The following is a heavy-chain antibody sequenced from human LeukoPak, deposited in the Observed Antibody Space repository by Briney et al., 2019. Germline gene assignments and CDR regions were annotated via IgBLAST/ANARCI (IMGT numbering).Heavy chain of an antibody. CDR2: IYYSGST. V-gene: IGHV4-31*03. CDR1: GGSISSGGYY. Sequence: KPSETLSLTCTVSGGSISSGGYYWSWIRQHPGKGLEWIGYIYYSGSTYYNPSLKSRVTISVDTSKNQFSLKLSSVTAADTAVYYCAREMATTYSFDYRGQGTLVTVSS. J-gene: IGHJ4*02. CDR3: AREMATTYSFDY. D-gene: IGHD5-24*01.